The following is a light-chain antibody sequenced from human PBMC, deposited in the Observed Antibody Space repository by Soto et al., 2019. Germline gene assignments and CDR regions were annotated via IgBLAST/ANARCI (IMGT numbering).Light chain of an antibody. V-gene: IGKV1-5*03. CDR2: EAS. CDR3: PQYKCYWP. CDR1: QRISGS. J-gene: IGKJ1*01. Sequence: DIQMTQSPSTLSASVGARVTITCRASQRISGSLAWYQQKPGKAPKLLIYEASNLKSGVPSRFSGSGSGTEYTLTSSSLQPDDSASYDCPQYKCYWPFGQGTRGEIK.